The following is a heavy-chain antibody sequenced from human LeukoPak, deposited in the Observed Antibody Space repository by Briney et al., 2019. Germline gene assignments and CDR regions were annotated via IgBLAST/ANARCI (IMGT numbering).Heavy chain of an antibody. CDR2: IYTSGST. V-gene: IGHV4-4*08. CDR3: ARDTRAYYYDSSGPGDAFDI. J-gene: IGHJ3*02. D-gene: IGHD3-22*01. Sequence: SETLSLTCTVSGGSISSYYWSWIRQPPGKGLEWIGRIYTSGSTNYNPSLKSRVTISVDTSKNQFSLKLSSVTAADTAVYYCARDTRAYYYDSSGPGDAFDIWGQGTMVTVSS. CDR1: GGSISSYY.